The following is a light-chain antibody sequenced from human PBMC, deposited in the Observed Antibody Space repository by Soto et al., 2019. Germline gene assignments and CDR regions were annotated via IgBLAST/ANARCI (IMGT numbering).Light chain of an antibody. V-gene: IGKV1-39*01. CDR2: AAS. Sequence: DIQMTQSPSSLSASVGDRVTITCRASQSIRSYLNWYQQKPGKAPKLLIYAASSLQSGVPSSFSGSGSGTDFTLTNSSLQPDDVANYYCQQSYSTPWTSGQGTKVEIK. CDR1: QSIRSY. J-gene: IGKJ1*01. CDR3: QQSYSTPWT.